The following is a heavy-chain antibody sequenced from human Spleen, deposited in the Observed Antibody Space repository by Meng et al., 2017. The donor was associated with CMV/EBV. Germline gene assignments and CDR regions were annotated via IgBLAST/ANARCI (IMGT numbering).Heavy chain of an antibody. CDR3: ARGPGAYQQVEKYYGMDV. Sequence: GESLKISCAGSGIIFSNFWMTWVRQAPGKGLEWVANIKHDGSEKHFVDSVKGRFIISRDNAKDSLYLQMNSLRVEDTAVYYCARGPGAYQQVEKYYGMDVWGQGTTVTVSS. D-gene: IGHD2-2*01. J-gene: IGHJ6*02. CDR1: GIIFSNFW. CDR2: IKHDGSEK. V-gene: IGHV3-7*01.